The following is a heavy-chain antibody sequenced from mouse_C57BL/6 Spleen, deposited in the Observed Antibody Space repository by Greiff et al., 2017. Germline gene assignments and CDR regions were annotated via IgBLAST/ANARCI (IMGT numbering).Heavy chain of an antibody. J-gene: IGHJ4*01. V-gene: IGHV1-7*01. CDR3: ARYYYGSSYARDY. CDR1: GYTFTSYW. CDR2: INPSSGYT. Sequence: QVQLQQSGAELAKPGASVKLSCKASGYTFTSYWMHWVKQRPGQGLEWIGYINPSSGYTKYNQKFKDKATLTADKSSSTAYMQLSSLTYEDSAVYYCARYYYGSSYARDYWGQGTSVTVSS. D-gene: IGHD1-1*01.